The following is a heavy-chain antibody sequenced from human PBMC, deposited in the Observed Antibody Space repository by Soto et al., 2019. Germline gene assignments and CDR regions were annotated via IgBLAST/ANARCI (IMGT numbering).Heavy chain of an antibody. CDR2: ISAYNGNT. V-gene: IGHV1-18*01. CDR3: AGDRVVDAPPLVDYGMEV. J-gene: IGHJ6*02. D-gene: IGHD2-15*01. CDR1: GYTFTSYG. Sequence: QVQLVQSGAEVKKPGASVKVSCKASGYTFTSYGISWVRQAPGQGLEWMGWISAYNGNTNYAQKLQGRVTMTTDTSTSAAYMTLRSLRSDDTAGYYCAGDRVVDAPPLVDYGMEVWCQGTTFTVSS.